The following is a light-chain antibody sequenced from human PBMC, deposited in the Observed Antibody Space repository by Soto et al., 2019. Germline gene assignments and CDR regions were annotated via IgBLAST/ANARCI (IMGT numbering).Light chain of an antibody. CDR1: SSDIGGDDF. CDR2: EVS. J-gene: IGLJ3*02. CDR3: SSYTRYYTGV. V-gene: IGLV2-14*01. Sequence: QSALTQPASVSGSPGQSITISCTGSSSDIGGDDFVSWYQQHPGKAPKILIYEVSNRPSRVSNRFSGSKSGYTASLTISGLQAEDEADYYCSSYTRYYTGVFGGGTKLTVL.